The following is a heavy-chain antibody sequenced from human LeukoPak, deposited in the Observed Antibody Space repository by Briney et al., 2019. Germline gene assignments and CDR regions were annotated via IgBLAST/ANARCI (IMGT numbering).Heavy chain of an antibody. CDR2: ISYDGSNK. CDR1: GFTFSSYA. Sequence: QPGGSLRLSCAASGFTFSSYAMHWVRQAPGKGLEWVAVISYDGSNKYYADSVKGRFTISSDNSKNTLYLQMNSLRAEDTAVYYCASGYSGYDWHYWGQGTLVTVSS. CDR3: ASGYSGYDWHY. J-gene: IGHJ4*02. D-gene: IGHD5-12*01. V-gene: IGHV3-30*01.